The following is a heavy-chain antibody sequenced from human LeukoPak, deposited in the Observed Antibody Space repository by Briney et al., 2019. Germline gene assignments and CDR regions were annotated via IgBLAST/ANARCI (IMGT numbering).Heavy chain of an antibody. CDR2: IWYDGSNK. CDR3: ARSPRKMTTVLYYYYGMDV. J-gene: IGHJ6*02. CDR1: GFTFSSYA. Sequence: GGSLRLSCAASGFTFSSYAMSWVRQAPGKGLEWVAVIWYDGSNKYYADSVKGRFTISRDNSKNTLYLQMNSLRAEDTAVYYCARSPRKMTTVLYYYYGMDVWGQGTTVTVSS. V-gene: IGHV3-33*08. D-gene: IGHD4-17*01.